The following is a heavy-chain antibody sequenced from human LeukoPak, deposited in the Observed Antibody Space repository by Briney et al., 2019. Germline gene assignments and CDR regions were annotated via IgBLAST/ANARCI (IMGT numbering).Heavy chain of an antibody. Sequence: ASVKVSCKVSGCTFTDYYMYWVPQAPGKGLEWIGLVDPEDGETIYAEKFQGRVTITADTSTDTAYMELSSLRSEDTAVYYCVVVPAAIRNSVWFDPWGQGTLVTVSS. J-gene: IGHJ5*02. V-gene: IGHV1-69-2*01. CDR3: VVVPAAIRNSVWFDP. CDR1: GCTFTDYY. CDR2: VDPEDGET. D-gene: IGHD2-2*02.